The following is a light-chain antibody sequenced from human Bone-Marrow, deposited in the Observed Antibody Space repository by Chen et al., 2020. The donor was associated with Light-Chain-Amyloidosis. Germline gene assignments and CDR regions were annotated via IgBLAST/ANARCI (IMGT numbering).Light chain of an antibody. J-gene: IGLJ2*01. CDR1: DLPKKY. CDR3: QSADSSGTYEVI. V-gene: IGLV3-25*03. CDR2: RDT. Sequence: SYELTQPPSVSVAPGQTARLTSSGDDLPKKYAYWYQQKPGQAPVLVIHRDTERPSGISERFSGSSSGTTDTLTISGVQAEDEADYHCQSADSSGTYEVIFGGGTKLTVL.